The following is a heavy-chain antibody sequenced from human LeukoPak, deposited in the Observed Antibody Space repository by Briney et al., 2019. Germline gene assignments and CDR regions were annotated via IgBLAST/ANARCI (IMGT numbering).Heavy chain of an antibody. CDR1: GFTFSSYS. D-gene: IGHD1-26*01. CDR3: ARDRVYSGSLLSGMDV. Sequence: PGGSLRLSCVASGFTFSSYSMHWVRQAPGKGLEWVSYISSTGGTIYHADSVKGQITISRDNAKNSLYLQMNSLRAEDTAVYYCARDRVYSGSLLSGMDVWGQGTTVTVSS. CDR2: ISSTGGTI. J-gene: IGHJ6*02. V-gene: IGHV3-48*01.